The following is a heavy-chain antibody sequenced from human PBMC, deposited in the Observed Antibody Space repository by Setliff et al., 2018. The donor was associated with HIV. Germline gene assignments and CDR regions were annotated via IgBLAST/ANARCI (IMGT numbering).Heavy chain of an antibody. J-gene: IGHJ4*02. D-gene: IGHD4-17*01. Sequence: TSETLSLTCAVYGGSFSGYYWSWIRQPPGKGLGWIGEINHSGSTDYNPSLKSRVTISVDTSKNQFSLNLSSVTAADTAVYYCARYDYGDFDYWGQGTPVTVSS. CDR3: ARYDYGDFDY. V-gene: IGHV4-34*01. CDR1: GGSFSGYY. CDR2: INHSGST.